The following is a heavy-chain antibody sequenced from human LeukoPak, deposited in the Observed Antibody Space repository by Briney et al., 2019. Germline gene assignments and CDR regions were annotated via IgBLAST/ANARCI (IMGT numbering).Heavy chain of an antibody. Sequence: SETLSLTCSVSGGSISRSSYYWGWIRQPPGKGLEWIGSIYYSGSTYYNPSLKSRVTISVDTSKNQFSLKLSSVTAADTAVYYCARESLQSATALGFYWGQGTLVTVSS. CDR1: GGSISRSSYY. V-gene: IGHV4-39*07. J-gene: IGHJ4*02. CDR2: IYYSGST. CDR3: ARESLQSATALGFY. D-gene: IGHD5-18*01.